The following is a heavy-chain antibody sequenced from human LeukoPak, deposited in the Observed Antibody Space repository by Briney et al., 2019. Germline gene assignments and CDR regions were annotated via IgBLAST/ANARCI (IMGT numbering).Heavy chain of an antibody. J-gene: IGHJ2*01. Sequence: GGSLRLSCAASGFTFSSYWMSWVRQAPGKGLEWVANINQDGGEEYFVDSVKGRFTISRDNSKNSLYLKLNSLRAEDTAVYYCARGSSGSYFWYFDLWGRGTLVTVSS. V-gene: IGHV3-7*01. CDR2: INQDGGEE. CDR3: ARGSSGSYFWYFDL. D-gene: IGHD6-19*01. CDR1: GFTFSSYW.